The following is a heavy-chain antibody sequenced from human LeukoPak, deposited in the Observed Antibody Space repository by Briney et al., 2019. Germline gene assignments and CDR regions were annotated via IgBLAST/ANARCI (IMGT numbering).Heavy chain of an antibody. D-gene: IGHD4-17*01. V-gene: IGHV4-34*01. Sequence: SETLSLTCAVYGGSFSGYYWSWIRQPPGKGLEWIGEINHSGITNYNPSLKSRVTISVDTSKNQFSLKLSSVTAADTAVYYCAGRMTTVTYADYWGQGTLVTVSS. J-gene: IGHJ4*02. CDR2: INHSGIT. CDR3: AGRMTTVTYADY. CDR1: GGSFSGYY.